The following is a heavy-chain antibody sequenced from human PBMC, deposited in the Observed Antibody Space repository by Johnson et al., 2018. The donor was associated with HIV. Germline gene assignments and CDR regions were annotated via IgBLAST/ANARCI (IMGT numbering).Heavy chain of an antibody. J-gene: IGHJ3*02. CDR3: AREARRYHYDSSNDAFDI. V-gene: IGHV3-11*04. CDR1: GFTFSDYY. CDR2: SSSSGSTI. Sequence: QVQLVESGGGLVQPGGSLRLSCAASGFTFSDYYMSWIRQAPVKGLEWVSYSSSSGSTIYYADSVQGRFTISRDNAKNSLYLQMNSLRAEDTAVDYCAREARRYHYDSSNDAFDIWGQGTMVTVSS. D-gene: IGHD3-22*01.